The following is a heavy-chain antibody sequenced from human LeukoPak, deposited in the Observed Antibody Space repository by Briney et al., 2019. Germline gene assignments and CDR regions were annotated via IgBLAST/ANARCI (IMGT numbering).Heavy chain of an antibody. J-gene: IGHJ4*02. CDR1: GFTFRNAW. CDR3: ADLGDYAVG. CDR2: IKSRTNGGTT. D-gene: IGHD4-17*01. Sequence: GGSLRLSCAASGFTFRNAWMSWVRQAPGRGLEWVGRIKSRTNGGTTEYAAPVKGRFTISRDDSKNTLYLQINSLKTEDTAVYYCADLGDYAVGWGQGTLVTVSS. V-gene: IGHV3-15*01.